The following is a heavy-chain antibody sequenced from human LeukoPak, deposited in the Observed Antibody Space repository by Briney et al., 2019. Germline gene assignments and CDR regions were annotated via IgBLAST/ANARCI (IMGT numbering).Heavy chain of an antibody. Sequence: PSETLSLTCTVSGGSISSGGYYWSWIRQHPGKGLEWIGYIYYSGSTYYNPSLKSRVTISVDTSKNQFSLKLSSVTAADTAVYYCARVWSSGYYYTSHWFDPWGQGTLDTVSS. D-gene: IGHD3-22*01. CDR3: ARVWSSGYYYTSHWFDP. CDR1: GGSISSGGYY. CDR2: IYYSGST. V-gene: IGHV4-31*03. J-gene: IGHJ5*02.